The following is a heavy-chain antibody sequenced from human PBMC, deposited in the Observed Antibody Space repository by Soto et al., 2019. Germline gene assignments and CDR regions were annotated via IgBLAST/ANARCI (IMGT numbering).Heavy chain of an antibody. CDR1: GGSISSSSYY. J-gene: IGHJ5*02. Sequence: QLQLQESGPGLVKPSETLSLTCTVSGGSISSSSYYWGWVRQPPGKGLEWIGSIYYSGSTYYNPSLKSRVTISVDTWNNQFSLKLSSMTAADTAVYYCGRHGLLQFLVWFSTHPNGFAPCGQGTLDTVSS. D-gene: IGHD3-3*01. CDR2: IYYSGST. CDR3: GRHGLLQFLVWFSTHPNGFAP. V-gene: IGHV4-39*01.